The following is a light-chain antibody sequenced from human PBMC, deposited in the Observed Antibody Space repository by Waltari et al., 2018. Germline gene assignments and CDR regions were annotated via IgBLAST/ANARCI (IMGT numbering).Light chain of an antibody. CDR2: KAS. CDR3: QQYNSYRYT. V-gene: IGKV1-5*03. J-gene: IGKJ2*01. Sequence: DIQMTQSPSTLSASVGDRVTITCRASQSISSWLAWYQQKPGKAPRLLIYKASSLESGVPSSVSGSGSGTEFTLTISSLQPDDFATYYCQQYNSYRYTFGQGTKLEIK. CDR1: QSISSW.